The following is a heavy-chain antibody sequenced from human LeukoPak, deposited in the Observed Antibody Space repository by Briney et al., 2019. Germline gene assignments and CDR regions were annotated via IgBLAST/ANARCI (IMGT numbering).Heavy chain of an antibody. CDR1: GYAFTDYY. CDR3: ARARWQLVPYFDS. CDR2: INPNSGGT. Sequence: ASVKVSCKASGYAFTDYYMHWVRQAPGQGLEWMGWINPNSGGTNFAQKFQGRVAMTRDTSISTAYLELGSLRSDDTAVYFCARARWQLVPYFDSWGQGTLVTVSS. D-gene: IGHD6-6*01. V-gene: IGHV1-2*02. J-gene: IGHJ4*02.